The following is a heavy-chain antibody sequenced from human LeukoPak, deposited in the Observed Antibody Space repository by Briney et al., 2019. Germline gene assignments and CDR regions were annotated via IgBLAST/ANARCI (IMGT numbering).Heavy chain of an antibody. CDR3: ATGITIFGVVIPDV. V-gene: IGHV3-21*01. Sequence: GGSLRLSCAASGFTFSSYSMNWVRQAPGKGLGWVSSISSSSSYIYYADSVKGRFTISRDNAKNSLYLQMNSLRAEDTAVYYCATGITIFGVVIPDVWGKGTTVTVSS. J-gene: IGHJ6*04. CDR2: ISSSSSYI. D-gene: IGHD3-3*01. CDR1: GFTFSSYS.